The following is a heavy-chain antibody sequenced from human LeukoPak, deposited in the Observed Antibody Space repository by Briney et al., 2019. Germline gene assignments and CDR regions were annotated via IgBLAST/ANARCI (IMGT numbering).Heavy chain of an antibody. Sequence: SETLSLTCSVSGGSISSSLYYWGWIRQTPGKGLEWIASIYFSGNTYFNPSLKSRVTISVDRSKNQFSLKLSSVTAADTAVYYCARSIVPRSFGYYYYYMDVWGKGTTVTVSS. CDR1: GGSISSSLYY. D-gene: IGHD2-8*01. CDR2: IYFSGNT. J-gene: IGHJ6*03. V-gene: IGHV4-39*07. CDR3: ARSIVPRSFGYYYYYMDV.